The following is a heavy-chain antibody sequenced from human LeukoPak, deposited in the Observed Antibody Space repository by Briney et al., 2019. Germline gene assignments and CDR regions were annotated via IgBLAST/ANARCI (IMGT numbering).Heavy chain of an antibody. J-gene: IGHJ6*02. V-gene: IGHV4-39*01. Sequence: SETLSLTCTVSGGSVSSSDYYWGWIRQPPGKGLEWIANIYYSGSAYHNPSLKSRVTISIDTSKNQFSLKLNSVTAADTAVYYCARSVTTGDMDVWGQGTTVTVSS. CDR1: GGSVSSSDYY. D-gene: IGHD4-17*01. CDR2: IYYSGSA. CDR3: ARSVTTGDMDV.